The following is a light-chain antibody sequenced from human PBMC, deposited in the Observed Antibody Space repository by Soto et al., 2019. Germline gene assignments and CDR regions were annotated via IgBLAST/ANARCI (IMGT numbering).Light chain of an antibody. CDR1: QTISSW. V-gene: IGKV1-5*03. CDR3: QHYNSYSEA. Sequence: DIHMTQSPSTLSGSVGDRVTITGRASQTISSWLAWYQQKPGKAHKLLIYKASTLKSGVPSRFTGSGSGTEFTLTISSLQPDDFATYYCQHYNSYSEALGQGTKV. CDR2: KAS. J-gene: IGKJ1*01.